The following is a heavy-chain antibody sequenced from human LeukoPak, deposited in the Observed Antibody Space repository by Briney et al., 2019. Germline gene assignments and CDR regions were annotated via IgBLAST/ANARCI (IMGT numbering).Heavy chain of an antibody. V-gene: IGHV3-30*02. J-gene: IGHJ6*03. CDR3: ARSGGYCSSTSCHIYYYYYYMDV. CDR2: IRYDGSNK. D-gene: IGHD2-2*01. CDR1: GFTFRSYG. Sequence: GGSLRLSCAASGFTFRSYGMHWVRQAPGKGLEWVAFIRYDGSNKYYADSVKGRFTISRDNSKNTLYLQMNSLRAEDTAVYYCARSGGYCSSTSCHIYYYYYYMDVWGKGTTVTVSS.